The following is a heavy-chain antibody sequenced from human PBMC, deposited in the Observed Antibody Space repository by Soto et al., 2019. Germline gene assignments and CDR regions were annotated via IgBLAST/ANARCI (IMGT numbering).Heavy chain of an antibody. J-gene: IGHJ6*03. CDR1: GFSLTTNGEA. CDR2: IYWDDDK. D-gene: IGHD3-10*01. CDR3: AHIPGSGQLLYSYYYYMDV. V-gene: IGHV2-5*02. Sequence: QITLKESGPTLVKPTQTLTLTCTFSGFSLTTNGEAVGWIRQTPGKALEWLALIYWDDDKRSSPSLKSRLTITKDTSKNQVVLTMTNMDPVDTATYYCAHIPGSGQLLYSYYYYMDVWGKGTTVTVSS.